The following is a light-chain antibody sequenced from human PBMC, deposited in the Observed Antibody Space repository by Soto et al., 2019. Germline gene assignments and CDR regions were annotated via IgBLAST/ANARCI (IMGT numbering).Light chain of an antibody. CDR1: QSVTNNF. CDR2: DAT. J-gene: IGKJ1*01. Sequence: EIVLTQSPGTLSLSPGEGDTLSCRASQSVTNNFLAWYQQKPGQAPRLLIYDATSRATGIPDRFSGSGSGTDFTLTINRLEPEDFAVYYCQQYGSTPVTFDQGTKVEIK. V-gene: IGKV3-20*01. CDR3: QQYGSTPVT.